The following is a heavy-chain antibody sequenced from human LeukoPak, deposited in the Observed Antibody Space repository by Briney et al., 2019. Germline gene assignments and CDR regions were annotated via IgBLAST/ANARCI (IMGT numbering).Heavy chain of an antibody. Sequence: KPSETLSLTCTVSGGSISSSSYYWGWIRQPPGKGLEWIASIHYSGSTYYNPSLKSRVTISVDTSKNQFSLKLSSVTAADTAVYYCARHRDYYGGNFDYWGQGTLVTVSS. D-gene: IGHD3-10*01. J-gene: IGHJ4*02. V-gene: IGHV4-39*01. CDR2: IHYSGST. CDR1: GGSISSSSYY. CDR3: ARHRDYYGGNFDY.